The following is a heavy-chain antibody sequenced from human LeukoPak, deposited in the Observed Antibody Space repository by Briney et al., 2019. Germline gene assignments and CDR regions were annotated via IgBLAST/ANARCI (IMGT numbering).Heavy chain of an antibody. CDR3: ARGISPRNKGAFDY. J-gene: IGHJ4*02. D-gene: IGHD1/OR15-1a*01. CDR1: GGTFSSYA. V-gene: IGHV1-69*05. CDR2: IIPIFGTA. Sequence: SVKVSCKASGGTFSSYAISWVRQAPGQGREWMGRIIPIFGTANYAQKFQGRVTITTDESTSTAYMELSSLRSEDTAVYYCARGISPRNKGAFDYWGQGTLVTVSS.